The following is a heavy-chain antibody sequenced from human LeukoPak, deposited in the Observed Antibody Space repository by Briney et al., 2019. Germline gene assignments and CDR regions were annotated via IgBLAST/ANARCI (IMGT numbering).Heavy chain of an antibody. Sequence: GGSLRLSCSVSGFTFSTYVMHWVRQAPGKGLEYVSAISSNGDNTYYADSVKGRFTISRDNSKNTLYLQMSSLRANDTAVYYCVRGTGYWGQGTLVTVSS. CDR2: ISSNGDNT. J-gene: IGHJ4*02. CDR3: VRGTGY. V-gene: IGHV3-64D*06. CDR1: GFTFSTYV.